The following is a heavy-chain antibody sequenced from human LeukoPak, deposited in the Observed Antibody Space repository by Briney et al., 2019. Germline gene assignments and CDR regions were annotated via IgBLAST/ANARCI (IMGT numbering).Heavy chain of an antibody. V-gene: IGHV4-34*01. CDR1: GGSFSGYY. CDR3: ARGRAYYDILTGYYKSGGYDY. D-gene: IGHD3-9*01. J-gene: IGHJ4*02. CDR2: INHSGST. Sequence: SETLSLTCAVYGGSFSGYYWSWIRQPPGKGLEWIGEINHSGSTNYNPSLKSRVTISVDTSKNQFSLKLSSVTVADTAVYYCARGRAYYDILTGYYKSGGYDYWGQGTLVTVSS.